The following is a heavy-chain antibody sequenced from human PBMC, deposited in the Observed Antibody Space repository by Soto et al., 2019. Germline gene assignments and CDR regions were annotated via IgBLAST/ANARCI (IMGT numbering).Heavy chain of an antibody. V-gene: IGHV4-59*01. D-gene: IGHD1-1*01. Sequence: SETLSLTCTVSGGSIINYYWTWVRQPPGKGLEWIGYVYYSGSTNYNPSLESRVTISIDASKNQFSLKMKSVTAADTAVYYCVRDQLSTGSRRCGEGALVT. CDR3: VRDQLSTGSRR. J-gene: IGHJ4*02. CDR2: VYYSGST. CDR1: GGSIINYY.